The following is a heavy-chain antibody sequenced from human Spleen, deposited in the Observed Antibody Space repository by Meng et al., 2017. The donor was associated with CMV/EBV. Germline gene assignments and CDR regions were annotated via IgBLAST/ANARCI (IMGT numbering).Heavy chain of an antibody. CDR3: ARSGSEATEYRYYGMDI. J-gene: IGHJ6*02. CDR1: GFTFSSYA. V-gene: IGHV3-66*02. D-gene: IGHD2-2*01. Sequence: GESLKISCAASGFTFSSYAMSWVRQAPGKGLEWISVIYSGGSTYYADSVKGRFTISRANSKSTLYLQMNRLRPEDTAVYYCARSGSEATEYRYYGMDIWGRGTTVTVSS. CDR2: IYSGGST.